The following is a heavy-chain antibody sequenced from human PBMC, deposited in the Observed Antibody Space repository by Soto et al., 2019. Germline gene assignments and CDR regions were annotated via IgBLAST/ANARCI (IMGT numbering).Heavy chain of an antibody. V-gene: IGHV1-3*01. J-gene: IGHJ5*02. D-gene: IGHD3-22*01. CDR3: ARAISGYVT. CDR1: GITFTTYS. CDR2: INAGNGNT. Sequence: ASVKVSCKASGITFTTYSIHWVRQAPGQGLEWMGWINAGNGNTRYSQKFQGRVTLTSDTSASTAYMDLSSLTSEDTAIYYCARAISGYVTWGQGTLVTVSS.